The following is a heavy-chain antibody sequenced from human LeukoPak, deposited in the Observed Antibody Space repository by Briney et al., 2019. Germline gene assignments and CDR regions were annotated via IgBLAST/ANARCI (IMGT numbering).Heavy chain of an antibody. D-gene: IGHD3-22*01. V-gene: IGHV5-51*01. CDR1: GYSFTSYW. J-gene: IGHJ4*02. CDR3: ARLVGYYDSSGYCDY. CDR2: IYPGDSDT. Sequence: GESLKISCKGSGYSFTSYWIGWVRQMPGKGLEWMGIIYPGDSDTRHSPSFQGQVTISADKSISTAYLQWSSLKASDTAMYYCARLVGYYDSSGYCDYWGQGTLVTVSS.